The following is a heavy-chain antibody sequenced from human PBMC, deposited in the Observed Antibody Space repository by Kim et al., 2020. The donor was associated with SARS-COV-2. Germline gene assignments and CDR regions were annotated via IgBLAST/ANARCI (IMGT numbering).Heavy chain of an antibody. Sequence: YNADSVKGRFTLSRNNAKNSLYVQMNGLGAGDTAVYYCARVFGSGSFYFDYWGRGTLVTVSS. CDR3: ARVFGSGSFYFDY. V-gene: IGHV3-11*01. J-gene: IGHJ4*02. D-gene: IGHD3-10*01.